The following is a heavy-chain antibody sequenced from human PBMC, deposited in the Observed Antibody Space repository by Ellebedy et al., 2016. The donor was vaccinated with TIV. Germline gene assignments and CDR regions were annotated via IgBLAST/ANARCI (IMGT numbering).Heavy chain of an antibody. CDR2: IYYSGST. Sequence: LRLXCTVSGGSVSSGSYYWSWIRQHPGKGLEWIGYIYYSGSTYYNPSLKSRVTISVDTSKNQFSLKLSSVTAADTAVYYCARDRSYYYGSGSPSSWGQGTLVTVSS. CDR1: GGSVSSGSYY. J-gene: IGHJ5*02. CDR3: ARDRSYYYGSGSPSS. D-gene: IGHD3-10*01. V-gene: IGHV4-31*03.